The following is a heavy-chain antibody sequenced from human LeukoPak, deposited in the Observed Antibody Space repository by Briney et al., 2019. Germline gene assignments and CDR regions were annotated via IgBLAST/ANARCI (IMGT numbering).Heavy chain of an antibody. CDR1: GFTFSSCA. Sequence: GGPLRLSCAACGFTFSSCAVRWVRQPPGKGVEWVSAISGRGDSTYCADSVKGQFTISRDNSKSTLYLQMNSLRAEDTALYYCAKDRYFDWLLYSSFFEFWGQGTLVTVSS. J-gene: IGHJ4*02. D-gene: IGHD3-9*01. CDR3: AKDRYFDWLLYSSFFEF. CDR2: ISGRGDST. V-gene: IGHV3-23*01.